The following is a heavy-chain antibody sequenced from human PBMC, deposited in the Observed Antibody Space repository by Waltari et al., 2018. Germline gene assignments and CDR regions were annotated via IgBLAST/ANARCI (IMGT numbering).Heavy chain of an antibody. CDR2: IYYSGST. CDR1: GGSISSSSYY. Sequence: QLQLQESGPGLVKPSETLSLTCTVSGGSISSSSYYWGWIRQPPGKGLEWIRSIYYSGSTYYNPSLKSRVTISVDTSKNQFSLKLSSVTAADTAVYYCARVPGAGDSDYWGQGTLVTVSS. V-gene: IGHV4-39*07. D-gene: IGHD3-10*01. J-gene: IGHJ4*02. CDR3: ARVPGAGDSDY.